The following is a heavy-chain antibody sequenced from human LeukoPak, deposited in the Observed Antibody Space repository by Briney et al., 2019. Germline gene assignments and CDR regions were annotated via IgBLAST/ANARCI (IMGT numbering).Heavy chain of an antibody. V-gene: IGHV4-34*01. CDR2: INHSGST. D-gene: IGHD3-3*01. Sequence: PSETLSLTCAVYGGSFSGYYWSWIRQPPGKGLEWIGEINHSGSTNYNPSLKSRVTISVDTSKNQFSLKLSSVTAADTAVYYCARDDFWSGETNYWGQGTLVTVSS. CDR3: ARDDFWSGETNY. CDR1: GGSFSGYY. J-gene: IGHJ4*02.